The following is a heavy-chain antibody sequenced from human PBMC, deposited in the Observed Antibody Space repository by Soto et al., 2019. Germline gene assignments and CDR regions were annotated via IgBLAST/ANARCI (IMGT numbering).Heavy chain of an antibody. CDR3: ARGLNYDCWSGSRGYYYYLDV. CDR1: GGSISSYY. CDR2: IYYSGST. J-gene: IGHJ6*03. Sequence: SETLSLTCTVSGGSISSYYWSWIRQPPGKGLEWIGYIYYSGSTNYNPSLKSRVTISVDTSKNQFSLKLSSVTAADTAVYYCARGLNYDCWSGSRGYYYYLDVWGKGTTVTVSS. D-gene: IGHD3-3*01. V-gene: IGHV4-59*01.